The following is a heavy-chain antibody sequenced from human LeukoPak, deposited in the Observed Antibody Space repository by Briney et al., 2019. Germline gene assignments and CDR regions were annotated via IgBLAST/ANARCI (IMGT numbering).Heavy chain of an antibody. D-gene: IGHD7-27*01. CDR1: GSTFTNYY. J-gene: IGHJ6*04. CDR3: ASSRANWGSILVYGMDV. V-gene: IGHV1-46*01. CDR2: IKPIGGST. Sequence: ASVKVSCQASGSTFTNYYMHWGRPAPGQGGEWMGIIKPIGGSTSYAQKFQGRVTMTRDTSTSTVYMELSSLRSEDTAVYYCASSRANWGSILVYGMDVWGKGTTVTVSS.